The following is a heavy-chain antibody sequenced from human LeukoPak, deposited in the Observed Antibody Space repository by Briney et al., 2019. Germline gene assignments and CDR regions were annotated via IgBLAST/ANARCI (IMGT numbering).Heavy chain of an antibody. V-gene: IGHV1-69*01. CDR3: ARGGWYYDSSGYPCDY. CDR2: IIPIFGTA. Sequence: SVKVSCKASGGTFSSYAISWVRQAPGQGLERMGGIIPIFGTANYAQKFQGRVTITADESTSTAYMELSSLRSEDTAVYYCARGGWYYDSSGYPCDYWGQGTLVTVSS. J-gene: IGHJ4*02. D-gene: IGHD3-22*01. CDR1: GGTFSSYA.